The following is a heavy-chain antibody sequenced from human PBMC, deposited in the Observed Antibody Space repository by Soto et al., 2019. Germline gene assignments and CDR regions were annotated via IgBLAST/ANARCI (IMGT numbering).Heavy chain of an antibody. Sequence: GGSLRLSCAASGFTFDDYTMHWVRQAPGKGLEWVSLISWDGGSTYYADSVKGRFTISRDNSKNSLYLQMNSLRTEDTALYYCAKDDSGRCSGGSCSGGAFDIWGQGTMVTVSS. D-gene: IGHD2-15*01. CDR3: AKDDSGRCSGGSCSGGAFDI. J-gene: IGHJ3*02. V-gene: IGHV3-43*01. CDR2: ISWDGGST. CDR1: GFTFDDYT.